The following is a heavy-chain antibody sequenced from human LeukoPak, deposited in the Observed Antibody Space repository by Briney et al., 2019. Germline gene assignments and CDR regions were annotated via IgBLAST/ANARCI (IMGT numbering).Heavy chain of an antibody. V-gene: IGHV3-23*01. CDR3: AKDPRRYDFWSGYYCDY. D-gene: IGHD3-3*01. CDR2: ISGSGGST. CDR1: GFTFSSYA. J-gene: IGHJ4*02. Sequence: GGSLRLSCAASGFTFSSYAMSWVRQAPGKGLEWVSAISGSGGSTYYADSVKGRFTISRDNCKNTLYLQMNSLRAEDTAVYYCAKDPRRYDFWSGYYCDYWGQGTLVTVSS.